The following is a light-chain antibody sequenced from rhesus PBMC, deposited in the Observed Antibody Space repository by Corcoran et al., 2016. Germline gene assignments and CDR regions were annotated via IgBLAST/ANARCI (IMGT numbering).Light chain of an antibody. CDR2: AAS. CDR3: QQHNSHPLT. CDR1: QGISSY. V-gene: IGKV1-28*03. Sequence: DIQMTQSPSSLSASVGDTVTITCRASQGISSYLNWFQQKPGKAPKLLIYAASSLQSGVPSRFSGSGSGTDFTITISSLQPEYFAAYYCQQHNSHPLTFGGGTKVELK. J-gene: IGKJ4*01.